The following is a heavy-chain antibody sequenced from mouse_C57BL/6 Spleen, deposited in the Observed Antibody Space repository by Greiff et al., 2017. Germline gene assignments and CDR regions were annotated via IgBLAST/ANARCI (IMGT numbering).Heavy chain of an antibody. CDR1: GFTFSDYG. Sequence: EVQGVESGGGLVKPGGSLKLSCAASGFTFSDYGMHWVRQAPEKGLEWVAYISSGSSTIYYADTVKGRFTISRDNAKNTLFLQMPSLRSEDASMYYCARNYGRGYYALHYWGQGTLVTVSS. J-gene: IGHJ4*01. D-gene: IGHD2-1*01. V-gene: IGHV5-17*01. CDR3: ARNYGRGYYALHY. CDR2: ISSGSSTI.